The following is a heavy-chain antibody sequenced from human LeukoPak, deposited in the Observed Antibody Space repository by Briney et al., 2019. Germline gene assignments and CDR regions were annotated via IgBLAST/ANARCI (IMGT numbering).Heavy chain of an antibody. D-gene: IGHD6-19*01. CDR3: ASKRFIAVAGFDY. CDR1: GGSISSGGYY. Sequence: SQTLSLTCTVSGGSISSGGYYWSWIRQHPGKGLEWIGYIYYSGSAYYNPSLKSRVTISVDTSKNQFSLKLSSVTAADTAVYYCASKRFIAVAGFDYWGQGTLVTVSS. V-gene: IGHV4-31*03. CDR2: IYYSGSA. J-gene: IGHJ4*02.